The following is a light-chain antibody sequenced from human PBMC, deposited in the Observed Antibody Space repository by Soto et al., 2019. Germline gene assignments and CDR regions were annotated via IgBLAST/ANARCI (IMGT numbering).Light chain of an antibody. CDR1: QDISTY. CDR2: GAS. Sequence: RLTLSPSSLSASVGDTVTISCRASQDISTYLAWYQHKPGKAPTLLIFGASSLHNGVPPRFAGSGSGSEFTLTINRLQPDDFATYYCQHYTLYSAPFGQGTRV. J-gene: IGKJ5*01. V-gene: IGKV1-5*01. CDR3: QHYTLYSAP.